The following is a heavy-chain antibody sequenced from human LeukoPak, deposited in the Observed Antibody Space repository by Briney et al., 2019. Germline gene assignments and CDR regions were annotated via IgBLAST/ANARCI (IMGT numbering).Heavy chain of an antibody. CDR1: GFTFNDYH. CDR2: ISPGGDDI. J-gene: IGHJ4*02. CDR3: ASGRDIEVAGPGRYFDH. V-gene: IGHV3-11*01. D-gene: IGHD6-19*01. Sequence: GGSLRLSRAASGFTFNDYHMNWIRQAPGKGLEWIAYISPGGDDIYFADSVRGRLTLSRDNAKNSLYLQMSSLAAEDTAVYYCASGRDIEVAGPGRYFDHWGQGNLVTVSS.